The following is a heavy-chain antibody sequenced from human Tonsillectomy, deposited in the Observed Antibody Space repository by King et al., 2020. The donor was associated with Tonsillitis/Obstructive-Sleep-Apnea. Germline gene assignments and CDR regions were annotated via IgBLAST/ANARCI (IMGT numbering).Heavy chain of an antibody. D-gene: IGHD2-2*01. Sequence: VQLVESGGGVVQPGRSLRLSCAASGFTFSSYAMYWVRQAPGKGLEWVAVISYDGSNKYYADSVKGRFTISRDNSKNTLYLQMNSLRAEDTAVYYCARERYCSSISYLRDAFDVWGQGTMVSVSS. V-gene: IGHV3-30*01. J-gene: IGHJ3*01. CDR1: GFTFSSYA. CDR3: ARERYCSSISYLRDAFDV. CDR2: ISYDGSNK.